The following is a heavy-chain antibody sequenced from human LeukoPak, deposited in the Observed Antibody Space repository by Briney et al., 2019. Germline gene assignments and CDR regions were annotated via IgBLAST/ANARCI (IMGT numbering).Heavy chain of an antibody. Sequence: GGSLRLSCAASAFTFSSYSMNWVRQAPGKGLEWVSSISSSSSYIYYADSVKGRFTISRDNAKNSLYLQMNSLRAEDTAVYYCARSRVTIFAFVDYWGQGTLVTVSS. D-gene: IGHD3-3*01. J-gene: IGHJ4*02. CDR3: ARSRVTIFAFVDY. CDR1: AFTFSSYS. V-gene: IGHV3-21*01. CDR2: ISSSSSYI.